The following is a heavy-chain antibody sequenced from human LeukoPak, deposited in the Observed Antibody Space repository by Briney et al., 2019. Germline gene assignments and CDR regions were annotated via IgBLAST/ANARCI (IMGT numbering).Heavy chain of an antibody. J-gene: IGHJ4*02. D-gene: IGHD1-14*01. V-gene: IGHV3-30*18. Sequence: PGGSLRLSCAASGFTFSSYAMSWVRQAPGKGLEWVAVISYDGSNKYYADSVKGRFTISRDNSKNTLYLQMNSLRAEDTAVYYCAKYRTLREGYWGQGTLVTVSS. CDR1: GFTFSSYA. CDR3: AKYRTLREGY. CDR2: ISYDGSNK.